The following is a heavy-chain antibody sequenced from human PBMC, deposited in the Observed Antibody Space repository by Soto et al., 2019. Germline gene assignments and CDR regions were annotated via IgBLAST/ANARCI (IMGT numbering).Heavy chain of an antibody. D-gene: IGHD6-13*01. CDR3: AKDKSGSWYYFDY. CDR2: ISWNSGSI. J-gene: IGHJ4*02. Sequence: GGSLRLSCAASGFTFDDYAMHWVRQAPGKGREWVSGISWNSGSIGYADSVKGRFTISRDNAKNSLYLQMNSLRAEDTALYYCAKDKSGSWYYFDYWGQGTLVTVSS. CDR1: GFTFDDYA. V-gene: IGHV3-9*01.